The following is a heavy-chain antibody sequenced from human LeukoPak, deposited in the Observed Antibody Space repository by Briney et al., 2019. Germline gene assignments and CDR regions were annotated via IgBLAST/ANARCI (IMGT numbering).Heavy chain of an antibody. D-gene: IGHD5-12*01. CDR2: IIPIFGTA. CDR1: GGTFSSYA. V-gene: IGHV1-69*05. J-gene: IGHJ4*02. CDR3: AREHSGYDSPRDY. Sequence: LVKVSCKASGGTFSSYAISWVRQAPGQGLEWMGGIIPIFGTANYAQKFQGRVTITTDESTSTAYMELSSLRSEDTAVYYCAREHSGYDSPRDYWGQGTLVTVSS.